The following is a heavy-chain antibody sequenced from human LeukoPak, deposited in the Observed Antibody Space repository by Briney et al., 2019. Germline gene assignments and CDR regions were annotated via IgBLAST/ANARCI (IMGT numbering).Heavy chain of an antibody. D-gene: IGHD5-18*01. J-gene: IGHJ4*02. V-gene: IGHV1-24*01. Sequence: ASVKVSCKVSVHTLTQLSIHWVRQAPGKGLEWMGESHPEDGGPNLAQNFQDIISMTEDTSIHTAYLALTSLTSDDTAVYFCAAVRTSPQDFSDDTASRNPFDYWGQGTLLTVSS. CDR2: SHPEDGGP. CDR3: AAVRTSPQDFSDDTASRNPFDY. CDR1: VHTLTQLS.